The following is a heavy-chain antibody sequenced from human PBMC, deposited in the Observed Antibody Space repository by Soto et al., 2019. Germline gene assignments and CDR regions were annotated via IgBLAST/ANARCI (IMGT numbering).Heavy chain of an antibody. CDR1: DGSISSCSSY. CDR3: ATDYGMDV. CDR2: IYYSGST. Sequence: SEPLSLTWSVTDGSISSCSSYWGWIRQPPGKGLEWIGSIYYSGSTYYNPSLKSRVTISVDTSKNQFSLKLSSVTAADTAVYYCATDYGMDVWGQGTTVT. J-gene: IGHJ6*02. V-gene: IGHV4-39*01.